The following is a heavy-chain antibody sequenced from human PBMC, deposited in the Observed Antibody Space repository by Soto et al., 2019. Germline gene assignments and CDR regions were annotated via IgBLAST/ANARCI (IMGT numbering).Heavy chain of an antibody. J-gene: IGHJ6*03. Sequence: GGSLRLSCAASGFTFSSYAMSWVRQAPGKGLEWVSAISGSGGSTYYADSVKGRFTISRDNSKNTLYLQMNSLRAEDTAVYYCAKGALGGYDDYYYMDVWGKGTTVTVS. D-gene: IGHD2-15*01. CDR1: GFTFSSYA. CDR3: AKGALGGYDDYYYMDV. CDR2: ISGSGGST. V-gene: IGHV3-23*01.